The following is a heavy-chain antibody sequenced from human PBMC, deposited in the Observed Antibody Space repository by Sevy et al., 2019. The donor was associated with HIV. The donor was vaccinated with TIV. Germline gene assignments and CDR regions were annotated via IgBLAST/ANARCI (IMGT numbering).Heavy chain of an antibody. CDR2: ISYDGSTK. Sequence: GGSLRLSCSGSAFTFSSYSMFWVRQAPGKGLEWVAAISYDGSTKYYADSVKGRFTISRGNSKNTLYLQMHSLRTEDTAEYYCARDLRRITMIVGGFDYWGQGTLVTVSS. J-gene: IGHJ4*02. D-gene: IGHD3-22*01. CDR3: ARDLRRITMIVGGFDY. CDR1: AFTFSSYS. V-gene: IGHV3-30-3*01.